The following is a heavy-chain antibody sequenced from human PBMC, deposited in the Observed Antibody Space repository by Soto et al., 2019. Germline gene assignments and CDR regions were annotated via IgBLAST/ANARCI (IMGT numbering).Heavy chain of an antibody. V-gene: IGHV4-59*01. CDR2: IYYSGST. D-gene: IGHD6-13*01. Sequence: PSETLSLTCTVSGGSISSYYWSWIRQPPGKGLEWIGYIYYSGSTNYNPSLKSRVTISVDTSKNQFSLKLSSVTAADTAVYYCAREPGYSNKFDYWGPGTLVTVSS. CDR3: AREPGYSNKFDY. J-gene: IGHJ4*02. CDR1: GGSISSYY.